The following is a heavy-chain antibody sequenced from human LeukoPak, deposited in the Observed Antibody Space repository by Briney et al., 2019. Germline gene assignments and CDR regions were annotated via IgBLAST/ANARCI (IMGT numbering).Heavy chain of an antibody. CDR1: GGSISSSSYY. Sequence: SETLSLTCTVSGGSISSSSYYWSWIRQPPGKGLEWIGEINHSGSTYYNPSLKSRVTISVDTSKNQFSLKLSSVTAADTAVYYCARDSSPGVVIIQGANWFDPWGQGTLVTVSS. J-gene: IGHJ5*02. CDR2: INHSGST. D-gene: IGHD3-3*01. V-gene: IGHV4-39*07. CDR3: ARDSSPGVVIIQGANWFDP.